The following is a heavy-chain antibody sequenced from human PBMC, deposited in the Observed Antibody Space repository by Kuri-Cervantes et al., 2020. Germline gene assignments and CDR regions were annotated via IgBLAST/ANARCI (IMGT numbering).Heavy chain of an antibody. CDR2: ISRSSTYI. J-gene: IGHJ4*02. CDR3: ATSHRYIFGY. V-gene: IGHV3-21*01. Sequence: GGSLRLSCGASGFAFSSYSMNWVRQAPGKGLEWVSSISRSSTYIDSADSVKGRFTISRDNAKNSLYLQMNSLRAEDTAVYYCATSHRYIFGYWGQGTLVTVSS. D-gene: IGHD3-16*02. CDR1: GFAFSSYS.